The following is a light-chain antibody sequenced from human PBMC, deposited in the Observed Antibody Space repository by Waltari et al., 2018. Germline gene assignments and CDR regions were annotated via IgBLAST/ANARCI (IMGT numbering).Light chain of an antibody. CDR2: NNR. V-gene: IGLV1-44*01. Sequence: SVLTQPPSASGTPGQRVTISCSGTSSNIGRNSVNWYQQVPGTDPKLLIYNNRQRPSGVPDRFSGSKSGTSASLDISGLQSEDEADYYCAAWDDSLNGVFGGGTKLTVL. CDR1: SSNIGRNS. CDR3: AAWDDSLNGV. J-gene: IGLJ3*02.